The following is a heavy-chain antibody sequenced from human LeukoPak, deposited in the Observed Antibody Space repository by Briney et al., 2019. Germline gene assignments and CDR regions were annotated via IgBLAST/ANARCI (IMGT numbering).Heavy chain of an antibody. CDR2: IKQDGSEK. D-gene: IGHD3-22*01. V-gene: IGHV3-7*01. Sequence: PGGSLRLSCGASGFTVSCNYMSWVPQAPGKGLEWVANIKQDGSEKYYVDSAKGRFTISRDNAKNSLYLQMNSLRAEDTAVYYCARDEAHYYDSSGYLCYWGQGTLVTVSS. CDR1: GFTVSCNY. CDR3: ARDEAHYYDSSGYLCY. J-gene: IGHJ4*02.